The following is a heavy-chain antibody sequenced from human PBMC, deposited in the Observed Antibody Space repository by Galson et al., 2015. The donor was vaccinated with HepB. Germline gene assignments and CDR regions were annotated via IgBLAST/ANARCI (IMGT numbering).Heavy chain of an antibody. D-gene: IGHD3-10*01. CDR2: ISYDGSNK. CDR1: GFTFSSYG. J-gene: IGHJ6*02. V-gene: IGHV3-30*18. Sequence: SLRLSCAASGFTFSSYGMHWVRQAPGKGLEWVAVISYDGSNKYYADSVKGRFTISRDNSKNTLYLQMNSLRAEDTAVYYCAKVGNYYGSGTHRVYYGMDVWGQGTTVTVSS. CDR3: AKVGNYYGSGTHRVYYGMDV.